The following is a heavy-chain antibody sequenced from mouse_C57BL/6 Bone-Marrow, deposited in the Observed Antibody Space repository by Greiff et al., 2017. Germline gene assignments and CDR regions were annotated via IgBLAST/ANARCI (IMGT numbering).Heavy chain of an antibody. Sequence: EVMLVESGGDLVKPGGSLKLSCAASGFPFSSYGMSWVRQTPDKRLEWVATISSGGSYTYYPDSVKGRFTISRDNAKNTLYLQMSSLKSEDTAMYYCARQRLRAWFAYWGQGTLVTVSA. D-gene: IGHD1-1*01. CDR1: GFPFSSYG. CDR3: ARQRLRAWFAY. CDR2: ISSGGSYT. V-gene: IGHV5-6*01. J-gene: IGHJ3*01.